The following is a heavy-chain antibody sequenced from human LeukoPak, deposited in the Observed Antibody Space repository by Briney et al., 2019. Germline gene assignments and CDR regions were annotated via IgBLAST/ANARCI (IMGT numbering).Heavy chain of an antibody. Sequence: PGGSLRLSCAASGFTFSSYEMHWVRQAPGKGLEWVSYISSSDSNKYYADSVKGRFTISRDNAKNSLYLQMNSLRAEDTAVYYCAEPGISMIGGVWGKGTTVTISS. J-gene: IGHJ6*04. CDR2: ISSSDSNK. V-gene: IGHV3-48*03. CDR3: AEPGISMIGGV. D-gene: IGHD3-10*02. CDR1: GFTFSSYE.